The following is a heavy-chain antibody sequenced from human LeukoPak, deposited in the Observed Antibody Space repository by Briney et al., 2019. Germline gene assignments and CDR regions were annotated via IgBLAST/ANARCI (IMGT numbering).Heavy chain of an antibody. Sequence: AGGSLRLSCAASGFTFSSYSMNWVRQAPGKGLEWVSSISSSSSYIYYADSVKGRFTISRDNAKNSLYLQMNSLRAEDTAVYYCARGGSSWYLWFDPWGQGTLVTVSS. CDR1: GFTFSSYS. CDR3: ARGGSSWYLWFDP. V-gene: IGHV3-21*01. D-gene: IGHD6-13*01. CDR2: ISSSSSYI. J-gene: IGHJ5*02.